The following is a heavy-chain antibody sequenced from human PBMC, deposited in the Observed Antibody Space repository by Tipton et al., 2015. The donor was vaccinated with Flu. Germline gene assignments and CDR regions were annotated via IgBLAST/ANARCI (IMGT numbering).Heavy chain of an antibody. J-gene: IGHJ4*02. Sequence: LRLSCGDSRFSVIDNYMNWIRQPPGKGLEWIATTYHSGTTYYNPPLKSRVTISVDTSQNQFSLKLRSVTAADTAVYYCAREWDFYGSGTYYLPYYFDYWGQGTLVTVSS. D-gene: IGHD3-10*01. V-gene: IGHV4-38-2*01. CDR3: AREWDFYGSGTYYLPYYFDY. CDR1: RFSVIDNY. CDR2: TYHSGTT.